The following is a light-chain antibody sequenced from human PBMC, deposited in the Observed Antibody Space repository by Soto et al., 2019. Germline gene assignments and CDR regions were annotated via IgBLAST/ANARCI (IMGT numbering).Light chain of an antibody. V-gene: IGLV2-14*01. CDR3: SSYSSSSTFYV. CDR1: SSDIGGFYY. Sequence: QSALTQPASVSGSPGQSITISCTGTSSDIGGFYYVSWYQHHPGKDPKLMIYQVSNRPSGVSNRSSGSKSGNTASLTISGLQAEDEADYFCSSYSSSSTFYVFGAGTKV. J-gene: IGLJ1*01. CDR2: QVS.